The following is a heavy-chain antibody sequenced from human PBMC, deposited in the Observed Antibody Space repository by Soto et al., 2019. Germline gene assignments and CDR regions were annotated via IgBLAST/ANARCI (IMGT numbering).Heavy chain of an antibody. CDR2: IYYSGST. CDR1: GGSISSGGYY. D-gene: IGHD4-17*01. CDR3: ARERNYGENAFDI. Sequence: SETLSLTCTVSGGSISSGGYYWSWIRQHPGKGLEWIGYIYYSGSTYYNPSLKSRVTISVDTSKNQFSLKLSSVTAADTAVYYCARERNYGENAFDIWGQGTMVTVSS. V-gene: IGHV4-31*03. J-gene: IGHJ3*02.